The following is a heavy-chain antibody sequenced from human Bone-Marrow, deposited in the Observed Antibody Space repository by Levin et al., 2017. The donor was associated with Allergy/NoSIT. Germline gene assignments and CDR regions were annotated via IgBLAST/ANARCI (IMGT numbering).Heavy chain of an antibody. Sequence: PGGSLRLSCAASGFTFSTYWKHWVRQAPGKGLVWVSRIQSNGKTNYADSVKGRFTISRDNAKNTLYLQMNSLTVEDTAVYYCARDRFYSDSGSNFSWFDPWGQGTLVTVSS. J-gene: IGHJ5*02. CDR1: GFTFSTYW. D-gene: IGHD3-10*01. CDR2: IQSNGKT. V-gene: IGHV3-74*01. CDR3: ARDRFYSDSGSNFSWFDP.